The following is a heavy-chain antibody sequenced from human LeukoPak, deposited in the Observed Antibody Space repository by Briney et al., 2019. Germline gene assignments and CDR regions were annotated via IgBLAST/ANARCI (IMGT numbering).Heavy chain of an antibody. Sequence: GGALRLSCTAYGFTFSNYEMNWVRQAPGKGLEWVSYISSSGDIIYYAASVKGRFTISRDNAKNSLYLQMNSLRAEDTAVYYCARGWFDFWGQGTLVTVSS. J-gene: IGHJ4*02. CDR2: ISSSGDII. CDR1: GFTFSNYE. CDR3: ARGWFDF. V-gene: IGHV3-48*03.